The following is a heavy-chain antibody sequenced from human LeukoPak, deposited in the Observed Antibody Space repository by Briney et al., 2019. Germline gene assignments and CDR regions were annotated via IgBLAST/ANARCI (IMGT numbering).Heavy chain of an antibody. V-gene: IGHV1-69*04. CDR2: IIPILGIA. D-gene: IGHD1-26*01. CDR3: ARAVGTTATNY. Sequence: GSSVKVSCKASGGTFSSYAISWVRQAPGQGLEWMGRIIPILGIANYAQKFQGRVTITADKSTSTAYMELSSLRSEDTAVYYCARAVGTTATNYWGQGTLVTVSS. CDR1: GGTFSSYA. J-gene: IGHJ4*02.